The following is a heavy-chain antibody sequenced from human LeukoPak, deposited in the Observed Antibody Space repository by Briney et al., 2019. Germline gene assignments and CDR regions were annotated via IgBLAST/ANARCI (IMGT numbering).Heavy chain of an antibody. CDR3: ARSIGLAGGGVDV. CDR2: ITDSGNTI. J-gene: IGHJ6*02. CDR1: GFTFSDYN. Sequence: GGSLRLSCAASGFTFSDYNMNWVRQAPGKGLEWVSYITDSGNTIHYADSVKGRFTISRDDAKNSLYLQMNSLRAEDTAVYYCARSIGLAGGGVDVWGQGTTVTVSS. D-gene: IGHD4-23*01. V-gene: IGHV3-11*01.